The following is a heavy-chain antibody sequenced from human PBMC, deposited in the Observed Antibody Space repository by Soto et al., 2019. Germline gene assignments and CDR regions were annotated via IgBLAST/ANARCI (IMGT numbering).Heavy chain of an antibody. Sequence: ASVKVSCKASGYTFTGYYMHWVRQAPGQGLEWMGWVNPNSGGTNYAQKFQGWVTMTRDTSISTAYMELSRLRSDDTAVYDCARDARSSSARGGDAFDIWGQGTMVTVAS. CDR2: VNPNSGGT. J-gene: IGHJ3*02. D-gene: IGHD6-6*01. CDR3: ARDARSSSARGGDAFDI. CDR1: GYTFTGYY. V-gene: IGHV1-2*04.